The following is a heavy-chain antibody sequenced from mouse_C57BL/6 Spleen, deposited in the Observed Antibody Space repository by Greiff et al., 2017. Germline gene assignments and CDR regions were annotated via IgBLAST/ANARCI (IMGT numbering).Heavy chain of an antibody. CDR1: GFSLTSYG. CDR3: ARVMGYDGAWFAY. V-gene: IGHV2-2*01. CDR2: IWSGGST. J-gene: IGHJ3*01. Sequence: VHLVESGPGLVQPSQSLSITCTVSGFSLTSYGVHWVRQSPGKGLEWLGVIWSGGSTDYNAAFISRLSISKDNSKSQVFFKMNSLQADDTAIYYCARVMGYDGAWFAYWGQGTLVTVSA. D-gene: IGHD2-2*01.